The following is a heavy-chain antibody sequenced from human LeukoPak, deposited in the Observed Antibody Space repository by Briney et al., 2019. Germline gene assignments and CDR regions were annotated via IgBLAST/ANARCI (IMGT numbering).Heavy chain of an antibody. V-gene: IGHV3-30*14. CDR1: GFTFSGYP. Sequence: GGSLRLSCAASGFTFSGYPIHWVRQAPGKGLEWVAVISYDGSNKYYADSVKGRFTISRDNSKNTVYLQMNSLRAEDTAVYYCARRGPGSYGLDYWGQGTLVTVSS. CDR3: ARRGPGSYGLDY. CDR2: ISYDGSNK. J-gene: IGHJ4*02. D-gene: IGHD5-18*01.